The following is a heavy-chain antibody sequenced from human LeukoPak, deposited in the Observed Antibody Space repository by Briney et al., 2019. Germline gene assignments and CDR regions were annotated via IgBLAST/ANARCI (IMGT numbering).Heavy chain of an antibody. D-gene: IGHD5-18*01. Sequence: SGTLSFTCTVSGASMSTHYWSWLRQPPGKGLEWTGYLLDSWRTKDNPSLQSRVTLSADTSKNQFSLRLTSVTAADTAVYYCATIRRGSIYGYFDFWGQGILVTVSS. CDR1: GASMSTHY. J-gene: IGHJ4*02. CDR3: ATIRRGSIYGYFDF. V-gene: IGHV4-59*11. CDR2: LLDSWRT.